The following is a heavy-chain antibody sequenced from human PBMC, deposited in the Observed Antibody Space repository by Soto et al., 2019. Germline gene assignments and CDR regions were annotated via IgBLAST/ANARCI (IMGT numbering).Heavy chain of an antibody. Sequence: SETLSLTCAVYGGSFSGYYWSWIRQPPGKGLEWIGEINHSGSTNYNPSLKSRVTISVDTSKNQFSLKLSSVTAADTAVYYCARELYYYHMIGAFDIWGQGTMVTVSS. V-gene: IGHV4-34*01. D-gene: IGHD3-22*01. J-gene: IGHJ3*02. CDR3: ARELYYYHMIGAFDI. CDR1: GGSFSGYY. CDR2: INHSGST.